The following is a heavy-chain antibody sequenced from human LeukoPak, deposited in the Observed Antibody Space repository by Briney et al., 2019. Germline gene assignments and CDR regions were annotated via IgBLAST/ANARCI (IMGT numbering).Heavy chain of an antibody. CDR1: GGSTTSYY. V-gene: IGHV4-4*07. D-gene: IGHD2-15*01. CDR2: IYTSGII. J-gene: IGHJ4*02. Sequence: TSETLSLTCTFSGGSTTSYYWVWIRQPAGKGLEWIGRIYTSGIIYYKPSLKSRVTMSIDTSKNQFSLKLSSVTAADTAVYYCARGSDSWHYLDHWGQGTLVTVSP. CDR3: ARGSDSWHYLDH.